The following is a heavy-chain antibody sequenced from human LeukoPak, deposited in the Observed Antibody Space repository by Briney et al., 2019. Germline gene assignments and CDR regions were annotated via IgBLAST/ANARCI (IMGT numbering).Heavy chain of an antibody. Sequence: SETLSLTCTVSGGSISSYYWSWIRQPPGKGLEWIGYIYYSGSTNYNPSLKSRVTISVDTSKNQFSPKLSSVTAADTAVYYCAGSYCSGGSCYRYGNYYYGMDVWGQGTTVTVSS. CDR2: IYYSGST. V-gene: IGHV4-59*08. J-gene: IGHJ6*02. CDR1: GGSISSYY. CDR3: AGSYCSGGSCYRYGNYYYGMDV. D-gene: IGHD2-15*01.